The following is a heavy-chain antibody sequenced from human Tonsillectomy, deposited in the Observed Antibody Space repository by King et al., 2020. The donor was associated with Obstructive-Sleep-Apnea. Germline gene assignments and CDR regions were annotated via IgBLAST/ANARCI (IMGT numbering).Heavy chain of an antibody. J-gene: IGHJ3*01. Sequence: EVQLVESGAEVKKPGESLRISCTGSGYSFTSYWINWVRQMPGKGLEWMGRIDPSDSYTNYSPSFQGHVTISADKSISTAYLQWSSLKASDTAMYYCARLPVGAMDTFDVWGQGTMVTVSS. V-gene: IGHV5-10-1*01. CDR2: IDPSDSYT. D-gene: IGHD1-26*01. CDR3: ARLPVGAMDTFDV. CDR1: GYSFTSYW.